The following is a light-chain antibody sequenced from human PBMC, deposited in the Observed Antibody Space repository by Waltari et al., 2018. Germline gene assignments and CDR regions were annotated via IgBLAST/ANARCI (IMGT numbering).Light chain of an antibody. V-gene: IGLV2-23*02. CDR2: EVI. CDR3: CSYVGRNIWV. J-gene: IGLJ3*02. Sequence: QSALTQPASVSGSPGQSITLSCTGTSSAVGFYNLVSWYQQHQDKAPKLLVYEVIERPSGVSNRFSGSKSGNTASLTISGLQAEDEADYYCCSYVGRNIWVFGGGTKVTVL. CDR1: SSAVGFYNL.